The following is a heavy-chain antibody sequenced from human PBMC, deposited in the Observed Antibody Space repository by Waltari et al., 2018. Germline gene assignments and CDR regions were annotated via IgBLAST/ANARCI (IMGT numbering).Heavy chain of an antibody. Sequence: EVQLVQSGGGLVQPGGSLRLSCAASGFTFRAYWMPWVRQAPGKGLEWVANIKEDGSEKYYVDSVKGRFTISRDNAKNSLFLQMNSLRAEDTAVYYCTRDVGCSSSSCYSYYDYWGQGTLVTVSS. CDR1: GFTFRAYW. CDR2: IKEDGSEK. J-gene: IGHJ4*02. D-gene: IGHD2-2*01. CDR3: TRDVGCSSSSCYSYYDY. V-gene: IGHV3-7*01.